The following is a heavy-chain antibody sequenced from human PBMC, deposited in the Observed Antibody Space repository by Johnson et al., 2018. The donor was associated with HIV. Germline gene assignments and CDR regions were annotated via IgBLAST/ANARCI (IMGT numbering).Heavy chain of an antibody. Sequence: QMQLVESGGGLVKPGGSLRLSCAASGFTLSNAWMSWVRQAPGKGLEWVAVISYDGSNKYYADSVKGRFTISRDNSKNTLYLQMNSLRAEDTAVYYCARDTDIVVVPARGDAFDIWGQGTMVTVSS. V-gene: IGHV3-30*03. CDR2: ISYDGSNK. J-gene: IGHJ3*02. CDR3: ARDTDIVVVPARGDAFDI. D-gene: IGHD2-2*01. CDR1: GFTLSNAW.